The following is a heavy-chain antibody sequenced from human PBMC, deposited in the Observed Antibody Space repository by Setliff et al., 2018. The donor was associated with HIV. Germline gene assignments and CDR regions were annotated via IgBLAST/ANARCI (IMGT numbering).Heavy chain of an antibody. CDR2: ISHRGNT. J-gene: IGHJ4*02. Sequence: PSETLSLTCSVSGGSISSSTFFWAWIRQPPGKGLEWIASISHRGNTYNHPSLKSRVTISVDTSERQFSLRMTSTTAADTAVYYCARGVPLLPPNFWGQGTLVTVSS. V-gene: IGHV4-39*07. CDR1: GGSISSSTFF. D-gene: IGHD2-21*02. CDR3: ARGVPLLPPNF.